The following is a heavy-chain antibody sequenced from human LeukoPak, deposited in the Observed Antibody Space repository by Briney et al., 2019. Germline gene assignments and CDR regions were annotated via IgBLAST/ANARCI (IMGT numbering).Heavy chain of an antibody. CDR2: ISAYNGNT. J-gene: IGHJ4*02. D-gene: IGHD3-22*01. CDR1: GYTFTSYG. V-gene: IGHV1-18*01. CDR3: ARDQGSRGVYYDSSGYYSPYYFDY. Sequence: ASVKVSCKASGYTFTSYGISWVRQAPGQGLEWMGWISAYNGNTNYAQKFQGRVTITADESTSTAYMELSSLRSEDTAVYYCARDQGSRGVYYDSSGYYSPYYFDYWGQGTLVTVSS.